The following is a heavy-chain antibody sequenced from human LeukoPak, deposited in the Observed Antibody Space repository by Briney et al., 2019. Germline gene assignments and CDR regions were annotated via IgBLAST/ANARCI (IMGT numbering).Heavy chain of an antibody. CDR3: AKWHYDFWSGYYSFTYFDY. D-gene: IGHD3-3*01. J-gene: IGHJ4*02. V-gene: IGHV3-23*01. Sequence: PGGSLRLSCAASGFTFSSYAMSWVRQAPGKGLEWVSAISGSGGSTYYADSVKGRFTISRDNSKNTLYLQMNSLRAEDTAVYYCAKWHYDFWSGYYSFTYFDYWGQGTLVTVSS. CDR1: GFTFSSYA. CDR2: ISGSGGST.